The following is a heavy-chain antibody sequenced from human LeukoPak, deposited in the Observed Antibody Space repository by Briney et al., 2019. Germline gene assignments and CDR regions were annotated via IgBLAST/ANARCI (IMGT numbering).Heavy chain of an antibody. D-gene: IGHD5-12*01. CDR3: ARGPSVAAHLDY. V-gene: IGHV4-4*02. CDR1: GGSISSNNW. J-gene: IGHJ4*02. CDR2: IYHHGAT. Sequence: SGTLSLTCAASGGSISSNNWWSWVRQPPGKGLEWIGEIYHHGATNYNPSLKSRVTLSVDKSKSQFSLELSSVTAADTAVYYCARGPSVAAHLDYWGQGTLVTVSS.